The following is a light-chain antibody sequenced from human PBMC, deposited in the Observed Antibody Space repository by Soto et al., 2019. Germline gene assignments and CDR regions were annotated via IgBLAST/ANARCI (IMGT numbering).Light chain of an antibody. CDR2: DAS. V-gene: IGKV3-11*01. J-gene: IGKJ2*01. CDR1: QSVSSY. Sequence: EIVLTQSPATLSLSPGERATLSCRASQSVSSYLAWYQQKPGQAPGLLIYDASNRATGIPARFSGSGSETDFTLTISSLEPEDFAVYYCQQRSNWPYTFGQGTKLEIK. CDR3: QQRSNWPYT.